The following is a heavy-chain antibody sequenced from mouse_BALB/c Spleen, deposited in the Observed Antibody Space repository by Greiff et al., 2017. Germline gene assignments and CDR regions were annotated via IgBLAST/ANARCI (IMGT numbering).Heavy chain of an antibody. CDR3: ARSRITTATKGAMDY. J-gene: IGHJ4*01. D-gene: IGHD1-2*01. CDR2: ISYSGST. Sequence: EVKLQESGPGLVKPSQSLSLTCTVTGYSITSDYAWNWIRQFPGNKLEWMGYISYSGSTSYNPSLKSRISITRDTSKNQFFLQLNSVTTEDTATYYCARSRITTATKGAMDYWGQGTSVTVSS. V-gene: IGHV3-2*02. CDR1: GYSITSDYA.